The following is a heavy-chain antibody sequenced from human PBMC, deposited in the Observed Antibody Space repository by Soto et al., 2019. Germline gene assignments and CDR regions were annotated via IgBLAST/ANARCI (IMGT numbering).Heavy chain of an antibody. CDR3: ARDDSSGFYWYVY. V-gene: IGHV1-69*01. D-gene: IGHD3-22*01. J-gene: IGHJ4*02. CDR2: IVPIFGTP. Sequence: QVQLVQSGAEVKKPGSSVRVSCKASGDTSSRYAISWVRQAPGQGLEWMGGIVPIFGTPNYAQRFQGRVTITADESTSTAYMELGSLKSEDTAVYYCARDDSSGFYWYVYWGQGTLVTVSS. CDR1: GDTSSRYA.